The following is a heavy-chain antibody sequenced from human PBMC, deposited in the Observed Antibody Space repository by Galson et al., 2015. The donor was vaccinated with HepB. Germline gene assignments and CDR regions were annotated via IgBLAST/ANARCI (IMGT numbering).Heavy chain of an antibody. V-gene: IGHV3-66*01. Sequence: SLRLSCAASGFAVNSNYMSWVRQAPGKGLEWVSFIYSGGSTNYADSVQGRFTISRDNSKNTLYLQMNSLRAEDTAVYYCARGATQALGYWGEGTLVTVSS. CDR3: ARGATQALGY. J-gene: IGHJ4*02. D-gene: IGHD7-27*01. CDR1: GFAVNSNY. CDR2: IYSGGST.